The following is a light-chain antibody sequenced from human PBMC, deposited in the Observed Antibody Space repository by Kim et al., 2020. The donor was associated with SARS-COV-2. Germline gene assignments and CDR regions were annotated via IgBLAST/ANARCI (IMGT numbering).Light chain of an antibody. CDR2: GAS. CDR1: QGVSSSY. J-gene: IGKJ2*01. CDR3: QQYGSSPYT. V-gene: IGKV3-20*01. Sequence: FSPGERAPPSCRASQGVSSSYLAWYQQKPDQAPRLLIYGASRRATGIPDRFSGSGSGTDFTLTISRLEPEDFAVYYCQQYGSSPYTFGQGTKLEI.